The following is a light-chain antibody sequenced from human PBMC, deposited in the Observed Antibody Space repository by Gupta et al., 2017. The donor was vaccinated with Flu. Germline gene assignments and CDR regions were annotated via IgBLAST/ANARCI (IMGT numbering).Light chain of an antibody. Sequence: PATLSLSPGERATLSCRASQSVSSYLAWYQQKPGQAPRLLIYDASNRATGIPARFSGSGPGTDFTLTISSLEPEDFAVYYCQQRSNWSFTFGPGTKVDIK. CDR1: QSVSSY. CDR2: DAS. V-gene: IGKV3-11*01. CDR3: QQRSNWSFT. J-gene: IGKJ3*01.